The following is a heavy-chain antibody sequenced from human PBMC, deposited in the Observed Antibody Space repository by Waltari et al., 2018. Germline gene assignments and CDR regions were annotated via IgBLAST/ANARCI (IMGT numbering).Heavy chain of an antibody. J-gene: IGHJ4*02. Sequence: QVQLVQSGTEVKKPGATVKVSCKTSGYTFISYSMHWVRQAPGQRPEGMGWINVGNGDTKYSQEFQGRVTITSDTFARTTYMELRSLRSEDMAVYFCARGSRLPFFDWWGQGTLVTVSS. CDR2: INVGNGDT. D-gene: IGHD4-17*01. CDR1: GYTFISYS. V-gene: IGHV1-3*03. CDR3: ARGSRLPFFDW.